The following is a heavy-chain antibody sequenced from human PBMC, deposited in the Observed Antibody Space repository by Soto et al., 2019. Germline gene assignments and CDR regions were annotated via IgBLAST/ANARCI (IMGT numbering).Heavy chain of an antibody. D-gene: IGHD2-15*01. CDR2: ISYDGSNK. CDR1: GFTFSSYG. V-gene: IGHV3-30*18. J-gene: IGHJ6*02. CDR3: AKDGPLFLMDV. Sequence: GGSLRLSCAASGFTFSSYGMHWVRQAPGKGLEWVAVISYDGSNKYYADSVKGRFTISRDNSKNTLYLQMNSLRAEDTAVYYCAKDGPLFLMDVWCQGTTVTVSS.